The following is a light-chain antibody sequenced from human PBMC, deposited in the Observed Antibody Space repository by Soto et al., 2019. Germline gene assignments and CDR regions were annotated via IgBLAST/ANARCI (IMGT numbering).Light chain of an antibody. Sequence: QLVLTQSPSASASLGASVKLTCTLSCGHSSYAIAWHQQQPEKGPRYLMKLNSDGSHSKGDGIPDRFSGSSSGAERYLTISSLQSEDEADYYCQTWGTGIWVFGGGTKLTVL. CDR2: LNSDGSH. CDR1: CGHSSYA. J-gene: IGLJ3*02. V-gene: IGLV4-69*01. CDR3: QTWGTGIWV.